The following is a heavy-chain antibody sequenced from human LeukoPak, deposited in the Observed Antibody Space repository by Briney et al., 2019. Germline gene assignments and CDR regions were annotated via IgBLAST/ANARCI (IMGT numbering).Heavy chain of an antibody. CDR3: AREVVVVPAAEHYYYYGMDV. J-gene: IGHJ6*02. CDR1: GFTFSSYA. Sequence: GGSLRLSCAASGFTFSSYAMSWVRQAPGKGLEWVSAISGSGGSTYYADSVKGRFTISRDNSKNTLYLQMNSLRAEDTAVYYCAREVVVVPAAEHYYYYGMDVWGQGTTVTVSS. V-gene: IGHV3-23*01. CDR2: ISGSGGST. D-gene: IGHD2-2*01.